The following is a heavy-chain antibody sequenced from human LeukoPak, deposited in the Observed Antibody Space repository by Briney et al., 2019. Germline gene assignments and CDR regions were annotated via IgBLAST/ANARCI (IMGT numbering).Heavy chain of an antibody. CDR2: INHSGST. J-gene: IGHJ5*02. CDR1: GGSFSGYY. V-gene: IGHV4-34*01. CDR3: AREPPGLMLRQRPNWFDP. Sequence: SETLSLTCAVYGGSFSGYYWSWIRQPPGKGLEWIGEINHSGSTNNNPSLKSRVTISVDTSKNQFSLKLSSVTAADTAVYYCAREPPGLMLRQRPNWFDPWGQGTLVTVSS. D-gene: IGHD2-8*01.